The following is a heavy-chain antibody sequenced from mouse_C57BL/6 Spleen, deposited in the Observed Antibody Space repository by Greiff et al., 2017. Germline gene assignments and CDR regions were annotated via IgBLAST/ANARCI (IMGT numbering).Heavy chain of an antibody. CDR1: GYTFTDYE. Sequence: QVQLQQSGAELVRPGASVTLSCMASGYTFTDYEMHWVKQTPVHGLEWIGAIDPETGGTAYNQKFKGKAILTADKSSSTAYMELRSLTSEDSAVYYCTRRDYDYDEGFAYWGQGTLVTVSA. D-gene: IGHD2-4*01. J-gene: IGHJ3*01. CDR2: IDPETGGT. CDR3: TRRDYDYDEGFAY. V-gene: IGHV1-15*01.